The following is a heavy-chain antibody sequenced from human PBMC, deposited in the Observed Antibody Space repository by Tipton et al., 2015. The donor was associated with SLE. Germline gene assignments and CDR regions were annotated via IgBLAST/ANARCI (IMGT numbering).Heavy chain of an antibody. CDR1: GGPIDSGDYY. D-gene: IGHD1-14*01. V-gene: IGHV4-34*01. CDR3: ARAPGLERDYYYYYYMDV. CDR2: INHSGST. Sequence: TLSLTCSVSGGPIDSGDYYWGWIRQPPGKGLEWIGEINHSGSTNYSPSLKSRVTISVDTSKNQFSLKLSSVTAADTAVYYCARAPGLERDYYYYYYMDVWGKGTTVTVSS. J-gene: IGHJ6*03.